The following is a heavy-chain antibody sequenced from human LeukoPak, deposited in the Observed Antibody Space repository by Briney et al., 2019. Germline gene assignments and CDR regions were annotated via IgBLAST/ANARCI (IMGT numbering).Heavy chain of an antibody. CDR3: VSAYGGLLDY. CDR1: GFTFSAYE. V-gene: IGHV3-48*03. D-gene: IGHD3-16*01. J-gene: IGHJ4*02. Sequence: GGSLRLSCAASGFTFSAYEMNWVRQAPGKGLEWLSYISGSGDTIYYAESVKGRFTISRDNAKNSLYLQMSSLRAEDTAVYYCVSAYGGLLDYWGQGILVTVSS. CDR2: ISGSGDTI.